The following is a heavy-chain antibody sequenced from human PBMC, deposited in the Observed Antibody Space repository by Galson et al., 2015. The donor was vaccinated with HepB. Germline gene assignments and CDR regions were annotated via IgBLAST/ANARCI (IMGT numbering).Heavy chain of an antibody. J-gene: IGHJ5*02. CDR3: ARSYYDSSGSNWFDP. Sequence: SVKVSCKASGYTFTSYYMHWVRQAPGQGLEWMGIINPSGGSTGYAQKFQGRVTMTRDTSTSTVYMELSSLRSEDTAVYYCARSYYDSSGSNWFDPWGQGTLVTVSS. CDR2: INPSGGST. D-gene: IGHD3-22*01. CDR1: GYTFTSYY. V-gene: IGHV1-46*01.